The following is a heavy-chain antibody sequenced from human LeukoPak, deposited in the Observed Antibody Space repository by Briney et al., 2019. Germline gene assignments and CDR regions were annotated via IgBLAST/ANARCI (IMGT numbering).Heavy chain of an antibody. V-gene: IGHV3-48*03. J-gene: IGHJ4*02. CDR3: AKGSPPGD. CDR2: ISSSGSSI. D-gene: IGHD3-16*01. Sequence: GGSLRLSCAASGFTFSSYEMNWVRQAPGKGLEWVSYISSSGSSIYYADSVKGRFTISRDNAKNSLFLQMNTLRAEDTAVYYCAKGSPPGDWGQGTLVTVSS. CDR1: GFTFSSYE.